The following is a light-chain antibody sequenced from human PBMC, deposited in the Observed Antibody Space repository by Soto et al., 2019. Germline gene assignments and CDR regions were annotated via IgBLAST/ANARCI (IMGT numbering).Light chain of an antibody. J-gene: IGLJ2*01. V-gene: IGLV2-8*01. CDR1: SSDVGGYNY. Sequence: QSALTQPPSASGSLGQSVTISCTGTSSDVGGYNYVSWHQQHPVKAPKVMIYEVTKRPPGVPDRFSGSKSGNTASLTVSGLQAEDEADYYCSSFAGGGNPVLLGGGTKLTAL. CDR2: EVT. CDR3: SSFAGGGNPVL.